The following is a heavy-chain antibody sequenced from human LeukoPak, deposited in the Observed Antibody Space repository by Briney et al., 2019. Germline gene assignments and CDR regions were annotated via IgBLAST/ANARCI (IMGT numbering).Heavy chain of an antibody. J-gene: IGHJ4*02. CDR1: GFTFSSYA. D-gene: IGHD3-22*01. V-gene: IGHV3-23*01. CDR2: ISGSGGTT. Sequence: GGSLRLSCAASGFTFSSYAMSWVRQAPGKGLELVSGISGSGGTTYYADSVKGRFTISRDNSKNTLYLQLNSLRAEDTAIYYCAEDLTYYYDSTGYYFDYWGQGTLVTVSS. CDR3: AEDLTYYYDSTGYYFDY.